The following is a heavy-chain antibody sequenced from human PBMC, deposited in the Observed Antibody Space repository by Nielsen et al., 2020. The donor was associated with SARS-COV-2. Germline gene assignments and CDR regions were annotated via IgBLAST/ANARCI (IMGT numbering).Heavy chain of an antibody. CDR1: GYTFTAYA. CDR3: ARHLRGYIDY. Sequence: ASVKVSCKASGYTFTAYAIHWVRQDPGQRLEWMGWINSDSGNTKYSQKFRGRVTITRDTSASTACMELSSLRSEDTAVYYCARHLRGYIDYWGQGTLVTVSS. V-gene: IGHV1-3*04. CDR2: INSDSGNT. J-gene: IGHJ4*02.